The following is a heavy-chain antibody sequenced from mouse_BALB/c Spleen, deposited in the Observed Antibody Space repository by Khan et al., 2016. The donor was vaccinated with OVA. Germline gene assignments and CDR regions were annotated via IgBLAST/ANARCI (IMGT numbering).Heavy chain of an antibody. D-gene: IGHD1-2*01. J-gene: IGHJ3*01. V-gene: IGHV1-77*01. Sequence: QVQLQQSGAELVRPGASVKLSCKASGYTFTDYYINWVKQRTGQGLEWIGEIYPGSGNTYYNEKFKDKATLTADKSSTTAYMQLSSLTSEDSAVYYCARRNYFGYTFAYWGQGTLVTVSA. CDR1: GYTFTDYY. CDR2: IYPGSGNT. CDR3: ARRNYFGYTFAY.